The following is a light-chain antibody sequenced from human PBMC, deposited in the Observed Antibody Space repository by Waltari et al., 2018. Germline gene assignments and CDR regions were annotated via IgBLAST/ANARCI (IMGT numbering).Light chain of an antibody. J-gene: IGKJ2*01. CDR2: WAS. CDR3: QQYFDIPRS. Sequence: EIVMTQSPESMAVSLGETATITCNSSQSLLYTSSNKNYVAWYQQQPAPPPRRLIYWASSRDYGVPYRFSGSGSGTEFTITISSLQAEDVAVYYCQQYFDIPRSFGQGTRLEIK. CDR1: QSLLYTSSNKNY. V-gene: IGKV4-1*01.